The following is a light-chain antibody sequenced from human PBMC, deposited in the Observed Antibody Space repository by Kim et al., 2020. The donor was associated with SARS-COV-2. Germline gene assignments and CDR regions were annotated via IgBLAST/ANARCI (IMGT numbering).Light chain of an antibody. J-gene: IGKJ4*01. CDR1: QSVSSN. Sequence: EIVMTQSPATLSVSPGARATLSCRASQSVSSNLAWYQQKPGQAPRLLIYGASTRATGIPARFSGSGSGTEFTLTISSLQSEDFAVYYCQQFKSWPPLTFGGETKVDIK. CDR3: QQFKSWPPLT. V-gene: IGKV3-15*01. CDR2: GAS.